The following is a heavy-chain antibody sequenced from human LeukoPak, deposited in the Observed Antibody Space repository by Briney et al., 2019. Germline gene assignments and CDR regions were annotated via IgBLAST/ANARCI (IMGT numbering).Heavy chain of an antibody. CDR2: INPNSGGT. CDR1: GYTFTGYY. V-gene: IGHV1-2*02. J-gene: IGHJ1*01. D-gene: IGHD3-22*01. Sequence: ASVKVSCKASGYTFTGYYMHWVRQAPGQGLEWMGWINPNSGGTNYAQKFQGRVTMTRDTSISTAYMGLSRLRSDDTAVYYCARAQDYYDIKACFQHWGQGTLVTVSS. CDR3: ARAQDYYDIKACFQH.